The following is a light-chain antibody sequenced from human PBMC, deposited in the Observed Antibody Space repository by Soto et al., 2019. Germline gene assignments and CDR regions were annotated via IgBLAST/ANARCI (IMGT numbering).Light chain of an antibody. Sequence: DMVLTQSPESLAVSLGERAAINCKSSQSVLHSSNNKNYLAWYQQKAGQPPKLLIYWASTRESGVPDRFSGSGSGTDFTLTISSLQAEDVAVYYCQQYYSTPPTFGQGTKVEIK. CDR1: QSVLHSSNNKNY. CDR3: QQYYSTPPT. V-gene: IGKV4-1*01. J-gene: IGKJ1*01. CDR2: WAS.